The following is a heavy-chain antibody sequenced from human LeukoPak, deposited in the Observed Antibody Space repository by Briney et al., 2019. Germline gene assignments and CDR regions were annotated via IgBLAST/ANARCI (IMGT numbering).Heavy chain of an antibody. Sequence: GASVKLSCKASGYTFTNYYLHWVRQAPEQGLAWMGIINPSDGTTSYTQNFQGRVTITRDTSASTAYLELSSLRSEDTAVYYCALYSSSWYYFDYWGQGTLVTVSS. CDR1: GYTFTNYY. CDR3: ALYSSSWYYFDY. V-gene: IGHV1-46*01. D-gene: IGHD6-13*01. CDR2: INPSDGTT. J-gene: IGHJ4*02.